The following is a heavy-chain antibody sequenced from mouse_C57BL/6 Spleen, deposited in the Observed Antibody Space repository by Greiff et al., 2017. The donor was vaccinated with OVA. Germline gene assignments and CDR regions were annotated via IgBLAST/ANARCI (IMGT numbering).Heavy chain of an antibody. V-gene: IGHV1-4*01. D-gene: IGHD1-1*01. CDR3: ARVKEPDYGSSPYAMDY. J-gene: IGHJ4*01. Sequence: VQLQQSGAELARPGASVKMSCKASGYTFTSYTMHWVKQRPGQGLEWIGYINPSSGYTKYNQKFKDKATLTADKSSSTAYMQLSSLTSEDSAVYYCARVKEPDYGSSPYAMDYWGQGTSVTVSS. CDR1: GYTFTSYT. CDR2: INPSSGYT.